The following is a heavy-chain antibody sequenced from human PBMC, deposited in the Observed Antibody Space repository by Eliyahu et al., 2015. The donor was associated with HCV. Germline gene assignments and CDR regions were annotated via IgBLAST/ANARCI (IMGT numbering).Heavy chain of an antibody. J-gene: IGHJ3*02. V-gene: IGHV4-4*02. Sequence: QVQLQESGPGLVKPSGTLSLTCGXSGGXXSSXNWWSWVRQPPGKGLEWIGEIFHSGSTNYNPSLKSRVTISVDKSRNQFSLKLSSVTAADTAVYYCARDGWGSSSSQDAFHIWGQGTVVTVSS. CDR2: IFHSGST. CDR3: ARDGWGSSSSQDAFHI. CDR1: GGXXSSXNW. D-gene: IGHD3-16*01.